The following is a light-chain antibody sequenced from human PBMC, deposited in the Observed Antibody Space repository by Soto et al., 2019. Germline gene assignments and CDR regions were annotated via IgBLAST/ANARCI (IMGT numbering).Light chain of an antibody. Sequence: EIVLTQSPATLSLSPGERATLSCRASRSVSASYLAWYQQKPGQAPRLLIYDASTRATGIPARFSGSGSGTDFTLTITSLEPEDFAVYYCQQRSNWPPTFGQGTKVDI. CDR3: QQRSNWPPT. J-gene: IGKJ1*01. CDR1: RSVSASY. V-gene: IGKV3-11*01. CDR2: DAS.